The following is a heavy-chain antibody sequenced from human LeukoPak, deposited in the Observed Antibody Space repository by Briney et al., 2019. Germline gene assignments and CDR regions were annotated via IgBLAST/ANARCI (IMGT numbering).Heavy chain of an antibody. J-gene: IGHJ4*02. CDR3: AKDCSSTSCYAPLFDY. CDR2: ISGSGGST. D-gene: IGHD2-2*01. Sequence: GGSLRLSCAASGFTFSSYAMSWVRQAPGKGLEWVSAISGSGGSTYYADSVKGRFTISRDNSKNTLYLQMNSLRAEDTAVYYCAKDCSSTSCYAPLFDYWGQGTLVTVSS. CDR1: GFTFSSYA. V-gene: IGHV3-23*01.